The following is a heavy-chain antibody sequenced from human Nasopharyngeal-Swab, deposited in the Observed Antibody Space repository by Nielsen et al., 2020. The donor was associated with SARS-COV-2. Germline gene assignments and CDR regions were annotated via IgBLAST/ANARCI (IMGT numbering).Heavy chain of an antibody. CDR3: ASTPLDSSGYYYAFHY. D-gene: IGHD3-22*01. Sequence: GESLKISCAASGFTFSRYTMHWVRQAPGKGLKWVAVISCDGSNKYYADSVKGRFTISRDISKNTLYLQMNSLRAEDTAVFYCASTPLDSSGYYYAFHYWGRGTLVTVSS. V-gene: IGHV3-30-3*01. CDR2: ISCDGSNK. CDR1: GFTFSRYT. J-gene: IGHJ4*02.